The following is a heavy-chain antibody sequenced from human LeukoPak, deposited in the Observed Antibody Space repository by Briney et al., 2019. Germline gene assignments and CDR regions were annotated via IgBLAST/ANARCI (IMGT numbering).Heavy chain of an antibody. J-gene: IGHJ4*02. D-gene: IGHD3-9*01. Sequence: ASVKVSCKASGYTFTSYDINWVRQATGQGLEWMGWMNPNSGNTGYAQKFQGRVTMTRNTSISTAYMELSSLRSEDTAVYYCAREGYDILTGYETFDCWGQGTLVTVSS. CDR2: MNPNSGNT. CDR1: GYTFTSYD. CDR3: AREGYDILTGYETFDC. V-gene: IGHV1-8*01.